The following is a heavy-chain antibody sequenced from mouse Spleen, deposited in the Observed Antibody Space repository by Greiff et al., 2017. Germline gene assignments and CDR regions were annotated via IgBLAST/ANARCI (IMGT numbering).Heavy chain of an antibody. CDR1: GYTFTSYG. Sequence: VKLMESGAELARPGASVKLSCKASGYTFTSYGISWVKQRTGQGLEWIGEIYPRSGNTYYNEKFKGKATLTADKSSSTAYMELRSLTSEDTAIYYCARNYGYDVGFFDYWGQGTTLTVSS. V-gene: IGHV1-81*01. CDR2: IYPRSGNT. D-gene: IGHD2-2*01. CDR3: ARNYGYDVGFFDY. J-gene: IGHJ2*01.